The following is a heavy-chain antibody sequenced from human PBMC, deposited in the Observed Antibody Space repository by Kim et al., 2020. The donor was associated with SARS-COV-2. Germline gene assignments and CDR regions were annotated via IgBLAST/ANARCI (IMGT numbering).Heavy chain of an antibody. Sequence: SETLSLTCTVSGASISIPGYYWSWIRQHPGKGLEWIGSIYYGGSIHYKTSLKSRATISIDASKNQFSLDLRSVTAADTALYFCTRGLDLRPDFWGQGTLV. CDR2: IYYGGSI. V-gene: IGHV4-31*03. CDR3: TRGLDLRPDF. CDR1: GASISIPGYY. J-gene: IGHJ4*02. D-gene: IGHD6-25*01.